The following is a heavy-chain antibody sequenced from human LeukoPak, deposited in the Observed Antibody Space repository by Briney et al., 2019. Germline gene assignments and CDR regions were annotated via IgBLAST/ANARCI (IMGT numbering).Heavy chain of an antibody. Sequence: SETLSLTCTVSDGSISSSSYYWGWIRQPPGKGLEWIGSIYYSGSTYYNPSLKSRVTISVDTSKNQFSLKLSSVTAADTAVYYCARMTYGSGSYYAFDYWGQGTLVTVSS. J-gene: IGHJ4*02. V-gene: IGHV4-39*07. CDR3: ARMTYGSGSYYAFDY. CDR2: IYYSGST. CDR1: DGSISSSSYY. D-gene: IGHD3-10*01.